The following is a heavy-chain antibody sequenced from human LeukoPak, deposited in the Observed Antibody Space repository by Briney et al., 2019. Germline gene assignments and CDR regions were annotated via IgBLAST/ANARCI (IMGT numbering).Heavy chain of an antibody. CDR3: ARRAGAYSHPYDY. CDR2: IYSDNT. Sequence: PGGSLRLSSVSGFTVSSNSMSWVCQAPGKGLEWVSFIYSDNTHYSDSVKGRFTISRDNSKNTLYLQMNSLRAEDTAVYYCARRAGAYSHPYDYWGQGTLVTVSS. J-gene: IGHJ4*02. D-gene: IGHD4/OR15-4a*01. V-gene: IGHV3-53*01. CDR1: GFTVSSNS.